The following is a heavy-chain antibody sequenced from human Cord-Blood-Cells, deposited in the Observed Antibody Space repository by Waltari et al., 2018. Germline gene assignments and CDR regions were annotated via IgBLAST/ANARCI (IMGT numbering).Heavy chain of an antibody. Sequence: QVQLVQSGAEVKKPGASVKVSCKASGYTFTGYYMHWVRQAPGQGLEWMGWINPNSGGTNYAQKFQGWVTMTRDTSISTAYMELSRLRSDDTAVYYCARGDIAVAAHPLHFDYWGQGTLVTVSS. CDR2: INPNSGGT. D-gene: IGHD6-19*01. CDR3: ARGDIAVAAHPLHFDY. V-gene: IGHV1-2*04. J-gene: IGHJ4*02. CDR1: GYTFTGYY.